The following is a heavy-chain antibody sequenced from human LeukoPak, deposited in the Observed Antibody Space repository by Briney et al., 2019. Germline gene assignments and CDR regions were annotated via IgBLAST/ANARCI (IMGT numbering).Heavy chain of an antibody. J-gene: IGHJ6*02. D-gene: IGHD3-16*01. Sequence: PGGSLRLSCAVSGFTVSKNWMHWVRQAPGKGLEWVTSLKQDGSEKYYVDSVKGRFTISRDNAKNSLYLQMNSLRGEDMALYHCVGGGVWGQGTTVTVSS. CDR2: LKQDGSEK. V-gene: IGHV3-7*01. CDR3: VGGGV. CDR1: GFTVSKNW.